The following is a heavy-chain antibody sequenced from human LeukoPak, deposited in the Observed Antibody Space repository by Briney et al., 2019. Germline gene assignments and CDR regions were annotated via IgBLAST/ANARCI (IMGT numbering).Heavy chain of an antibody. V-gene: IGHV4-34*01. CDR1: GFTFSSYW. CDR3: ARGTPAYYSY. CDR2: INHSGST. D-gene: IGHD3-10*01. J-gene: IGHJ4*02. Sequence: GSLRLSCAASGFTFSSYWMSWIRQPPGKGLEWIGEINHSGSTNYNPSLKSRVTISVDTSKNQFSLKLSSVTAADTAVYYCARGTPAYYSYWGQGTLVTVSS.